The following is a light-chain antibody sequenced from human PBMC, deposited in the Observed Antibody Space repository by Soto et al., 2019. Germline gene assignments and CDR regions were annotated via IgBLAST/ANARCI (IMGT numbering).Light chain of an antibody. CDR3: SSYAGSNNPWV. Sequence: QSALTQPPSASGSPGQSVTISCXGTSSDVGGYNYVSWYQQHPGKAPKXMXXXVSKRPSGVPDRFSGSKSGXTASLTVSGLQAEDEADYYCSSYAGSNNPWVFXTGTKVTVL. J-gene: IGLJ1*01. CDR2: XVS. CDR1: SSDVGGYNY. V-gene: IGLV2-8*01.